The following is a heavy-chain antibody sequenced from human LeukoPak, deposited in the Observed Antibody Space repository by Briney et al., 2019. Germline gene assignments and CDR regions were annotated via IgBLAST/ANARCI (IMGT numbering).Heavy chain of an antibody. Sequence: PSETLSLTCTVSGGSISSGDYYWSWIRHPPGKGLEWIGYIYYSGSTYYNPSLKSPVTISVDTSKNQFSRKLSSVTAADTAVYYCARVVRCSGGSCYYYFDYWGQGTLVTVSS. CDR1: GGSISSGDYY. CDR3: ARVVRCSGGSCYYYFDY. D-gene: IGHD2-15*01. V-gene: IGHV4-30-4*08. CDR2: IYYSGST. J-gene: IGHJ4*02.